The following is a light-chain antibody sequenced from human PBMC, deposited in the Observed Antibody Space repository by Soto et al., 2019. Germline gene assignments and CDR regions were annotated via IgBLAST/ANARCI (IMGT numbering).Light chain of an antibody. CDR1: QSVSSSY. CDR2: GTS. V-gene: IGKV3-20*01. Sequence: DNVLTQSPGTLSLSPGERATLSCRASQSVSSSYLAWYQQKPGQAPRLLIYGTSSRATGIPDRFSGSGSGTDFTLTISRLEPEDFAVYYCQQYGSSPLFGP. J-gene: IGKJ3*01. CDR3: QQYGSSPL.